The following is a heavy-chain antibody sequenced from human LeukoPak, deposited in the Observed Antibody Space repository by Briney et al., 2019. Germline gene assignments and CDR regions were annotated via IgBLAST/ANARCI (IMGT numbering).Heavy chain of an antibody. D-gene: IGHD5-12*01. V-gene: IGHV4-31*03. Sequence: NPSQTLSLTCTVSGGSISSGGYYWSWIRQHPGKGLEWIGYIYYSGSTYYNPSLKSRVTISVDTSKNQFSLKLSSVTAADTAVYYCARVVAATIDGYYFDYWGQGTLVTVSS. J-gene: IGHJ4*02. CDR1: GGSISSGGYY. CDR3: ARVVAATIDGYYFDY. CDR2: IYYSGST.